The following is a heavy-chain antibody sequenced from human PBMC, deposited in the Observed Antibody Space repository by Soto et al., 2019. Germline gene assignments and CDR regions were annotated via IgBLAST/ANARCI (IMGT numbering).Heavy chain of an antibody. J-gene: IGHJ5*01. V-gene: IGHV3-23*01. CDR1: GFSFSDYA. Sequence: EVHLLESGGALVQPGGSLTLSCAASGFSFSDYAMSWVRQAPGKGLEWVSSISRTGDSAYYADSVKGRFAISRDRSKNRLYLQMNSLRGEDTAVYYCAKGPDGSGYYHNWFDSWGQGTLITVSS. CDR2: ISRTGDSA. CDR3: AKGPDGSGYYHNWFDS. D-gene: IGHD3-22*01.